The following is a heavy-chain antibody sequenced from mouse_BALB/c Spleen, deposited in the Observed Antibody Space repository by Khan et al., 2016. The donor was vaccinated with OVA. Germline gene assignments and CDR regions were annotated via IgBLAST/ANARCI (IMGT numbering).Heavy chain of an antibody. CDR3: ARDGRSWYFDV. Sequence: VQLKESGAELVKPGASVKLSCTASGFNIKDTYMHWVKQRPEQGLEWIGRIDPANGNTKYDPKFQGKATITADTSSNTAYLQLSSLTSEDTAVYYCARDGRSWYFDVWGAGTTVTVSS. CDR1: GFNIKDTY. J-gene: IGHJ1*01. V-gene: IGHV14-3*02. D-gene: IGHD1-1*01. CDR2: IDPANGNT.